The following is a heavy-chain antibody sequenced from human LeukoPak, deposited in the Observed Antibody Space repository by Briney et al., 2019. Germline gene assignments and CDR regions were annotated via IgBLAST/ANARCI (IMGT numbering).Heavy chain of an antibody. D-gene: IGHD6-6*01. CDR3: ARGPSSIAARPSLGFDY. CDR2: INHSGST. Sequence: SETLSLTCTVSGGSVSSHTYYWSWIRQPPGKGLEWIGEINHSGSTNYNPSLKSRVTISVDTSKNQFSLKLSSVTAADTAVYYCARGPSSIAARPSLGFDYWGQGTLVTVSS. CDR1: GGSVSSHTYY. J-gene: IGHJ4*02. V-gene: IGHV4-34*01.